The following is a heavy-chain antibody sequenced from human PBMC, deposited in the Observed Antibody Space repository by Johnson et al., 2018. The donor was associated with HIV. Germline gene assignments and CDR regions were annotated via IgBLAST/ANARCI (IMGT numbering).Heavy chain of an antibody. CDR1: GFTFEDYA. CDR3: ASGQDGGNSVGAPDVFDI. J-gene: IGHJ3*02. D-gene: IGHD4-23*01. CDR2: ISWDGET. Sequence: VQLVESGGVVVQPGGSLRLSCAASGFTFEDYAMHWVRQVPGKGLEWVSLISWDGETYYADSTKGRFTISRDNSKKSLYMQMNSLRAEDTAVYYCASGQDGGNSVGAPDVFDIWGQGTMVTVSS. V-gene: IGHV3-43D*03.